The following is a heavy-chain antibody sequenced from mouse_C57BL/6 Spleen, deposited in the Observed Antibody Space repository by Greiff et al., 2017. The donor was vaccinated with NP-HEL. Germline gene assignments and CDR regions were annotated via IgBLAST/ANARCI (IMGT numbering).Heavy chain of an antibody. J-gene: IGHJ4*01. D-gene: IGHD2-2*01. Sequence: QVQLQQSGPELVKPGASVKISCKASGYAFSSSWMNWVKQRPGKGLEWIGRIYPGDGDTNYNGKFKGKATLTADKSSSTAYMQLSSLTSEDSAVYFCASMVTAHYYAMDYWGQGTSGTVSS. V-gene: IGHV1-82*01. CDR1: GYAFSSSW. CDR3: ASMVTAHYYAMDY. CDR2: IYPGDGDT.